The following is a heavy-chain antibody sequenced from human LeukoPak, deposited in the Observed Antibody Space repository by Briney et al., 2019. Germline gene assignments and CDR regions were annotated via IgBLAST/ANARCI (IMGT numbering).Heavy chain of an antibody. D-gene: IGHD1-1*01. V-gene: IGHV3-33*06. CDR2: IWYDGSDK. J-gene: IGHJ4*02. Sequence: PGGSLRLSCGASGIPFSSFGMHWLRQAPGQGLEWVAIIWYDGSDKYYSDSVKGRFTISRDNSKNTLYLQMNSLRAEDTAVYYCAKDWGTTGTTRWLFDYWGQGTLVTVSS. CDR3: AKDWGTTGTTRWLFDY. CDR1: GIPFSSFG.